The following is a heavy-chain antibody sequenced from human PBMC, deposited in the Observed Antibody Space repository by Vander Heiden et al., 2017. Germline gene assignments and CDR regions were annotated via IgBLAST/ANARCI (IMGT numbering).Heavy chain of an antibody. Sequence: QVQLQESGPGLVKPSETLSLTCPVSGGAVSGYYCNWIRQPPGKGLEWIGHIYDSGSPDYNPSLKSRVTMSIDTSKNQISLILSSVTAADTAVYYCAREGSGNYFDLGYYYYGMDVWGQGTTVTVSS. CDR1: GGAVSGYY. J-gene: IGHJ6*02. CDR2: IYDSGSP. V-gene: IGHV4-59*02. D-gene: IGHD3-22*01. CDR3: AREGSGNYFDLGYYYYGMDV.